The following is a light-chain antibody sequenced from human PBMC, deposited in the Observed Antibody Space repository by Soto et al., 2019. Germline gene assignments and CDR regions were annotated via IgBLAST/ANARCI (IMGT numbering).Light chain of an antibody. J-gene: IGKJ1*01. CDR3: QQYNNWPWT. CDR2: GAS. Sequence: EIVLTQSPTTLTVSRGGRATLXXRASQSISDTLAGYQQKPGKAPRXVIHGASTRATGCPARFSGSGAGTDFTLTSSSLQSEDFAVYYCQQYNNWPWTFGQGTKVDIK. CDR1: QSISDT. V-gene: IGKV3-15*01.